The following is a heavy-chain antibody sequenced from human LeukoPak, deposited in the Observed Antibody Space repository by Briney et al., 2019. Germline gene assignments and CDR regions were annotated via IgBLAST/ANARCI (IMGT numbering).Heavy chain of an antibody. D-gene: IGHD3-22*01. Sequence: SETLSLTCTVSGGSISTYYWSWIRQPAGKGLEWIGRISSSGSTNYNPSLKSRVPISADTSKNQFSLKLSSVTAADTAVYFCARGPYSYDSSGAFDIWGQGTMVTVSS. CDR2: ISSSGST. J-gene: IGHJ3*02. CDR3: ARGPYSYDSSGAFDI. CDR1: GGSISTYY. V-gene: IGHV4-4*07.